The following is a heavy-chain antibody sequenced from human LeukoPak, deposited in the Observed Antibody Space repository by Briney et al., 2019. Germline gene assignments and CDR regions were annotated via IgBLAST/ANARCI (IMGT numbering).Heavy chain of an antibody. V-gene: IGHV4-39*01. CDR3: ARHRSYSSGDNWFDP. J-gene: IGHJ5*02. CDR1: GASISSSSYY. CDR2: IYYSGST. Sequence: PSETLSLTCTVSGASISSSSYYRGWIRQPPAQGLEWIGTIYYSGSTFYNPSLRSRVTISVDTSKNQFSLKLSSVTAADTAVYYCARHRSYSSGDNWFDPWGQGALVTVSS. D-gene: IGHD2-21*01.